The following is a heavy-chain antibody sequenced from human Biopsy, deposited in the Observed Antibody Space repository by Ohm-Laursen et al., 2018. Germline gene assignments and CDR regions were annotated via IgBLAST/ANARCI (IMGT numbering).Heavy chain of an antibody. D-gene: IGHD1-26*01. CDR3: ARGPHSGSHSCFDY. V-gene: IGHV1-69*01. CDR2: IIPMFGTA. CDR1: GFSFTGYY. Sequence: SSVKVSCKASGFSFTGYYIHWVRQAPGQGLEWMGGIIPMFGTANYAQMFQGRVTISADESTSTSYMELSSPTTEDTAIYYCARGPHSGSHSCFDYWGRGTLVTVSS. J-gene: IGHJ4*02.